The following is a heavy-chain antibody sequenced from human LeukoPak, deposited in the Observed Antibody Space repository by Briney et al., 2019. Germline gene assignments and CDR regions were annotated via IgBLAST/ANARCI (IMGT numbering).Heavy chain of an antibody. D-gene: IGHD3-10*01. CDR2: IYYSGST. CDR1: GCSISSYY. J-gene: IGHJ4*02. Sequence: SETLSLTCTVSGCSISSYYWSWIRQPPGKGLEWIGYIYYSGSTNYNPSLNSRVTISVDTSKNHFSLKLSSVTAADTAVYYCARASLLWFGELTSWGQGTLVTVSS. CDR3: ARASLLWFGELTS. V-gene: IGHV4-59*01.